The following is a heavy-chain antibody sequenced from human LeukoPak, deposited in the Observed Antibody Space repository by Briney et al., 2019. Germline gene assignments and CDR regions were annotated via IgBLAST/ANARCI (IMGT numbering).Heavy chain of an antibody. Sequence: QPSETLSLTCSVSGGSIGSYYWSWIRQPPGKGLEWIGYIYYSGGTNYNPSLKSRVTISVDTSKNQFSLKLSSVTAADTAIYYCARHVGRRLGRWVDYWGQGALVTVSS. D-gene: IGHD3-16*01. V-gene: IGHV4-59*08. CDR3: ARHVGRRLGRWVDY. J-gene: IGHJ4*02. CDR1: GGSIGSYY. CDR2: IYYSGGT.